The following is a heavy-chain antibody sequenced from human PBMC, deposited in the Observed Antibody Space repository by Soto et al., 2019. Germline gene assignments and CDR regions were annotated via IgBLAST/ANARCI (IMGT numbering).Heavy chain of an antibody. Sequence: SVKVSCKASGFTFTSSAVQWVRQARGQRLEWIGWIVVGSGNTNYAQKFQERVTITRDMSTSTAYMELSSLRAEDTAVYYCARDRGDYDILTGHQAYYYYGMDVWGQGTTVTVSS. CDR3: ARDRGDYDILTGHQAYYYYGMDV. CDR2: IVVGSGNT. J-gene: IGHJ6*02. D-gene: IGHD3-9*01. V-gene: IGHV1-58*01. CDR1: GFTFTSSA.